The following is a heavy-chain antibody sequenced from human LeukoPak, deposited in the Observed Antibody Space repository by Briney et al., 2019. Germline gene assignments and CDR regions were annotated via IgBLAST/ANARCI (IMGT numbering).Heavy chain of an antibody. CDR3: ARGADYDFWSGYWY. CDR2: TYYSGGT. Sequence: PSETLSLTCTVSGGSISSYYWSWIRQPPGKGLEWIGYTYYSGGTNYNPSLKSRVTISVDTSKNQFSLKLSSVTAADTAVYYCARGADYDFWSGYWYWGQGTLVTVSS. D-gene: IGHD3-3*01. V-gene: IGHV4-59*01. J-gene: IGHJ4*02. CDR1: GGSISSYY.